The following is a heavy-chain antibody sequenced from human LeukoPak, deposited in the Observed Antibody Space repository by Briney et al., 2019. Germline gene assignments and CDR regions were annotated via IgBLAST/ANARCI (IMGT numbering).Heavy chain of an antibody. J-gene: IGHJ4*02. CDR3: TTTPLSGDY. V-gene: IGHV3-48*04. Sequence: GGSLRLSCAASGFTFGSHSMNWVRQAPGKGLEWVAYISSSSGPIFYGDSVKGRFTISRDNAKNSLYLQMNSLKTEDTAMYYCTTTPLSGDYWGQGTLVTVSS. CDR2: ISSSSGPI. D-gene: IGHD1-1*01. CDR1: GFTFGSHS.